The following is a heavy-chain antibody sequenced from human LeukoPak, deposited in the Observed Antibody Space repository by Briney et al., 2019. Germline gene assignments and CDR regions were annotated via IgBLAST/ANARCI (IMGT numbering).Heavy chain of an antibody. V-gene: IGHV4-34*01. Sequence: SETLSLTCAVYGGSFSGYYWSCIRQPPGKGLEWIGEINHSGSTNYNPSLKSRVTISVDTSKNQFSLKLSSVTAADTAVYYCARDGVNYYDISGYDIWGRGTLVTVSS. CDR3: ARDGVNYYDISGYDI. D-gene: IGHD3-22*01. J-gene: IGHJ4*02. CDR1: GGSFSGYY. CDR2: INHSGST.